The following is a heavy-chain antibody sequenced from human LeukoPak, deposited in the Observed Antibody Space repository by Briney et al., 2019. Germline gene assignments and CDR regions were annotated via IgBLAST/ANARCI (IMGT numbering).Heavy chain of an antibody. Sequence: SETLSLTCSVSNDSIRSYYWNWIRQPPGKGLEWIGYIYYSGGANYNPSLKSRVTITIDTSKHQFSLQLSSVTAADTAVYYCARRAVMSGMGADRWLDPWGQGTLVTVSS. V-gene: IGHV4-59*08. D-gene: IGHD6-19*01. CDR2: IYYSGGA. J-gene: IGHJ5*02. CDR3: ARRAVMSGMGADRWLDP. CDR1: NDSIRSYY.